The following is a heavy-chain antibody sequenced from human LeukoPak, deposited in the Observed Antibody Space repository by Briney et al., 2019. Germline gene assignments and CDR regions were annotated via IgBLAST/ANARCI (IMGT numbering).Heavy chain of an antibody. CDR1: GGSISSYY. D-gene: IGHD3-10*01. CDR2: IYYSGST. J-gene: IGHJ4*02. Sequence: PSETLSLTCTVSGGSISSYYWSWIRQPPGKGLEWIGYIYYSGSTNYNPSLKSRVTISVDSSKNQFSLKLSSVTAADTAVYYCARHPSLWFELDYWGQGTLVTVSS. V-gene: IGHV4-59*08. CDR3: ARHPSLWFELDY.